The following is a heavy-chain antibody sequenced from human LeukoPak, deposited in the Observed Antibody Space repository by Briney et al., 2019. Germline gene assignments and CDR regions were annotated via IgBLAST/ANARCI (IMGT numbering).Heavy chain of an antibody. V-gene: IGHV3-33*01. Sequence: PGGSLRLSCAASGFTFSSFAMHWVRQAPGKGLEWVAVISYDGSNKYYADSVKGRFTISRDNSKNTLYLQINSLRAEDTAVYYCARDRNILLDSWGQGTLVTVSS. CDR2: ISYDGSNK. D-gene: IGHD2/OR15-2a*01. CDR3: ARDRNILLDS. CDR1: GFTFSSFA. J-gene: IGHJ4*02.